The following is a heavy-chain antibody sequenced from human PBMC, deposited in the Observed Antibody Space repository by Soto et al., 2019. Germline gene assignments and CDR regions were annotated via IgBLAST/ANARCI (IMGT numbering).Heavy chain of an antibody. V-gene: IGHV1-18*01. CDR1: GYTFTSYG. D-gene: IGHD3-10*01. CDR3: SRSGRYYPARNCFGP. Sequence: QIELVQSGAEMKNPGASVKVSCKASGYTFTSYGISWVRQAPGQGLEWMGWISGFNDDTNLAQRFQGRITVTKDTSRSTAYMEVRSLKSDDTAVYYCSRSGRYYPARNCFGPWGQGSLVTVSS. J-gene: IGHJ5*02. CDR2: ISGFNDDT.